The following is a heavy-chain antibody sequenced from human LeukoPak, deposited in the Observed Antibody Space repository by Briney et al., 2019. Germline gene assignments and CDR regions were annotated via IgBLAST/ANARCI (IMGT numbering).Heavy chain of an antibody. J-gene: IGHJ6*02. Sequence: ASVKVSCKACGYTFTSYGISWVGQAPGQGLEWMGLIGEYNGNANYAQTLQGRVTMTTDTSTSTAYIELRSLRSDDTAVYYCARVYYDSSGYYYYYYGMDVWGQGTTVTVSS. CDR1: GYTFTSYG. CDR2: IGEYNGNA. D-gene: IGHD3-22*01. V-gene: IGHV1-18*01. CDR3: ARVYYDSSGYYYYYYGMDV.